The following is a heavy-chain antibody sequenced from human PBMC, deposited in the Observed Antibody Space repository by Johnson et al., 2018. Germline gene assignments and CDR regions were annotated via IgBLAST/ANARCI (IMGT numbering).Heavy chain of an antibody. Sequence: QVQLQESGPGLVKXSETLSLTCTVSGGSISSYYWSWIRQPPGKGLEWIGYIYYSGSTNYNPSLKSRVTISVDTSKNQFSLKLSSVTAADTAVYYCAKGGTVTTWNFQHWGQGTLVTVSS. CDR1: GGSISSYY. V-gene: IGHV4-59*01. CDR2: IYYSGST. D-gene: IGHD4-11*01. J-gene: IGHJ1*01. CDR3: AKGGTVTTWNFQH.